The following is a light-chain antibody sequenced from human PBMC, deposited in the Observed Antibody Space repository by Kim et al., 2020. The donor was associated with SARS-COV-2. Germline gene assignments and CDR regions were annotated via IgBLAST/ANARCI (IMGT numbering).Light chain of an antibody. V-gene: IGLV3-1*01. CDR3: QAWDSSTVV. Sequence: VSPGQTASITCSGDKLGHNYASWYQQKSGQSPVLVMYQDTKRPSGIPERFSGSYSGNTATLTISGTQAMDEADYYCQAWDSSTVVFGGGTQLTVL. CDR1: KLGHNY. J-gene: IGLJ2*01. CDR2: QDT.